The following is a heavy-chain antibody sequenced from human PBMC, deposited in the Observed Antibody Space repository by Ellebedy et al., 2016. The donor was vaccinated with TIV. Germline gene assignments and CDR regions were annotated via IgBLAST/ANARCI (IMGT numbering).Heavy chain of an antibody. CDR1: GYTFTGYY. J-gene: IGHJ4*02. CDR2: INPNSGGT. CDR3: ARKGGGHPADDIFTGHDY. V-gene: IGHV1-2*02. Sequence: ASVKVSCKASGYTFTGYYMHWVRQAPGQGLEWMGWINPNSGGTKYAQKLQGRVTMTTDTSTSTAYMELRSLRSDDTAVYYCARKGGGHPADDIFTGHDYWGQGTLVTVSS. D-gene: IGHD3-9*01.